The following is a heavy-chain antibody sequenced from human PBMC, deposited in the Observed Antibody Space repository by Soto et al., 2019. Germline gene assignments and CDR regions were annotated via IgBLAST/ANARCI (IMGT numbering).Heavy chain of an antibody. V-gene: IGHV4-59*08. CDR1: DGSISNYY. CDR2: IYYSGST. CDR3: ASRPEPEAFDI. J-gene: IGHJ3*02. Sequence: SETLSLTCTVSDGSISNYYWSWIRQPPGKGLEWIGYIYYSGSTNYNPSLKSRVTFSVDTSKNQFSLKLTSVTAADTAVYYCASRPEPEAFDIWGQGTMVTVSS.